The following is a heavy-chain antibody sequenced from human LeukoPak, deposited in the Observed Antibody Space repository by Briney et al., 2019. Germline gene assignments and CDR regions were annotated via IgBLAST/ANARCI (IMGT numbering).Heavy chain of an antibody. J-gene: IGHJ4*02. CDR3: ARGTVTGGPYYFDY. CDR1: GGSISSYY. V-gene: IGHV4-59*01. CDR2: IYYSGST. Sequence: PSETLSLTCTVSGGSISSYYWSWIRQPPGKGLEWIGYIYYSGSTNYNPPLKSRVTISVDTSKNQFSLKLSSVTAADTAVYYCARGTVTGGPYYFDYWGQGTLVTVSS. D-gene: IGHD4-17*01.